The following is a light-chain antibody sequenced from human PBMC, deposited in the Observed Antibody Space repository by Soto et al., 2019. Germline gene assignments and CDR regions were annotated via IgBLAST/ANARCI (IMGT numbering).Light chain of an antibody. CDR1: QSIFSNY. CDR2: GAS. V-gene: IGKV3-20*01. J-gene: IGKJ5*01. CDR3: QQYGSSIT. Sequence: EIVLTQSPDTVSVSPGERVTLSCRASQSIFSNYLAWYQQKPGQAPRLLIYGASSRATGIPDRFSGSGSGTDFTLTISRLEPEDFAVYYCQQYGSSITFGQGTRLEIK.